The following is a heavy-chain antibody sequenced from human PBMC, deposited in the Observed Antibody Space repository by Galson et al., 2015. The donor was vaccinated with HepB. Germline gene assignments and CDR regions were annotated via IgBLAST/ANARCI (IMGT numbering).Heavy chain of an antibody. V-gene: IGHV1-69*06. CDR2: IIPLFGTA. J-gene: IGHJ6*03. Sequence: SVKVSCKASGGIFSKYAVNWVRQAPGQGLEWMGGIIPLFGTAHYAQKFQGRVTITADKSTSTAYMELSSLRSEDTAVYYCAKEWKQQLVRVYYYYYMDVWGKGTTVTVSS. D-gene: IGHD6-13*01. CDR1: GGIFSKYA. CDR3: AKEWKQQLVRVYYYYYMDV.